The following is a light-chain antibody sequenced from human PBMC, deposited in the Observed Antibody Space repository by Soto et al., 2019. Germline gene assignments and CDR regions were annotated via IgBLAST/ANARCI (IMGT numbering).Light chain of an antibody. J-gene: IGKJ4*01. Sequence: DIQMTQSPSTLSASVGDRVTITCRASQSISSWLAWYQQKPGKAPKLLIYDASSLESGVPSRFSGSGSGTEFTLTISSLQPDDFATYYCQQYNRYHLTVGGGTKVEIK. CDR1: QSISSW. CDR3: QQYNRYHLT. CDR2: DAS. V-gene: IGKV1-5*01.